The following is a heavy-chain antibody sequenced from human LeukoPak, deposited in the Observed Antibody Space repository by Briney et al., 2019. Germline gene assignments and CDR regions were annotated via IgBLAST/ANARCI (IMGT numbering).Heavy chain of an antibody. CDR1: DYSITSGYY. D-gene: IGHD1-26*01. Sequence: SETLSLTRTVSDYSITSGYYWDWIRQPPGKGLEWIGSIHHSGSTDYNPSLKSRVIMSVDTSKNQFSLNIRSVTAADTALCYCARRSGSYKIADYFDYWGQGTQVTVSS. J-gene: IGHJ4*02. CDR2: IHHSGST. CDR3: ARRSGSYKIADYFDY. V-gene: IGHV4-38-2*02.